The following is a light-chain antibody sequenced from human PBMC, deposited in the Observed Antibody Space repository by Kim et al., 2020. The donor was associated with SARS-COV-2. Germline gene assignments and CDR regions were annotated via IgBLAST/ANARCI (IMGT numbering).Light chain of an antibody. Sequence: SVALGQTARITCGGSSIGAKSVHWYQQKPGQAPVLVIYRDRNRPSGIPARFSGSNSGNTATLTISRAQAGDETDYYCHVWDSNTAVFGGGTQLTVL. J-gene: IGLJ3*02. CDR1: SIGAKS. CDR3: HVWDSNTAV. V-gene: IGLV3-9*01. CDR2: RDR.